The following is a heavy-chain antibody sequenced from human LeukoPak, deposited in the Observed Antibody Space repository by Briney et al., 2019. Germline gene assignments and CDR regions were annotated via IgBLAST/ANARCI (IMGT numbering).Heavy chain of an antibody. D-gene: IGHD3-22*01. CDR1: GGSISSSSYY. CDR2: IYYSGST. J-gene: IGHJ6*03. V-gene: IGHV4-39*01. CDR3: ARVFGDYDSRDYYMDV. Sequence: SETLSLTCTVSGGSISSSSYYWGWIRQPPGKGMEWIGSIYYSGSTYYNPSLKSRVTISVDTSKNQFSLKLSSVTAADTAVYNCARVFGDYDSRDYYMDVWGKGTTVTISS.